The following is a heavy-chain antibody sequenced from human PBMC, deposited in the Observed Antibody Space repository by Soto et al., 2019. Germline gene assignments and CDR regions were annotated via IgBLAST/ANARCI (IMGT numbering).Heavy chain of an antibody. J-gene: IGHJ6*02. CDR3: ARGATMVRDYYYGMDV. V-gene: IGHV1-2*04. CDR2: INPNSGGT. Sequence: ASVKVSCKASGYTFTGYYMHWVRQAPGQGLEWMGWINPNSGGTNYAQKFQGWVTMTRDTSISTAYMELSRLRSDDTAVYYCARGATMVRDYYYGMDVWGQGTTVTVSS. D-gene: IGHD3-10*01. CDR1: GYTFTGYY.